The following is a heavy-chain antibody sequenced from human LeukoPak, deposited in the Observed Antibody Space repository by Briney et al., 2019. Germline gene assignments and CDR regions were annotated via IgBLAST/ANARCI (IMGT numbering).Heavy chain of an antibody. D-gene: IGHD2-2*02. Sequence: GGSLRLSCAASGLTFNSYAMHWVRQAPGKGLEWVAVISYDGSNKYYADSVKGRFTIARDNSKDTLYLQMNSLRAEDTAVYYCARVDCSSTNCYRGGGYLEDWGQGTLATVSS. J-gene: IGHJ4*02. V-gene: IGHV3-30-3*01. CDR2: ISYDGSNK. CDR1: GLTFNSYA. CDR3: ARVDCSSTNCYRGGGYLED.